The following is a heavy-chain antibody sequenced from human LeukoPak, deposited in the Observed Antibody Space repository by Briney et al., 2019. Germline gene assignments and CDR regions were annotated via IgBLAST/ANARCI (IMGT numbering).Heavy chain of an antibody. CDR1: GFSVHTYD. J-gene: IGHJ4*02. CDR3: AGYGFYRY. CDR2: FGISGII. D-gene: IGHD2/OR15-2a*01. Sequence: PGGSLRLSCAASGFSVHTYDMHWVRQAPGEGPEWIAYFGISGIISYADSVRGRFTVSRESAKNSLFLQMHSLRVDDTAIYYCAGYGFYRYWGQGTPVIVSS. V-gene: IGHV3-48*01.